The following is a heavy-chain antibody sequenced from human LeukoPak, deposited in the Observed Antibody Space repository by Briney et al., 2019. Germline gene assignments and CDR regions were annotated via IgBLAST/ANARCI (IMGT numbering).Heavy chain of an antibody. CDR3: AREGVSVTNFDY. Sequence: SETLSLTCAVYGGSFSGYYWSWIRQTPGKRLEWIGEINHSGSTNYNPSLKSRVTISVDTSKNQFSLKLNSVTAADTAVYFCAREGVSVTNFDYWGRGTLVTVSS. CDR2: INHSGST. J-gene: IGHJ4*02. CDR1: GGSFSGYY. V-gene: IGHV4-34*01. D-gene: IGHD3-3*01.